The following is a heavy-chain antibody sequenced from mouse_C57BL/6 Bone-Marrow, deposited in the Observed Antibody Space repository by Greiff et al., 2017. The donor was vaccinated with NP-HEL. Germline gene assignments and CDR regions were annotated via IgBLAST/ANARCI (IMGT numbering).Heavy chain of an antibody. J-gene: IGHJ1*03. V-gene: IGHV1-81*01. CDR2: IYPRSGNT. CDR3: ATPITTVGYWYFDV. Sequence: LEESGAELARPGASVKLSCKASGYTFTSYGISWVKQRTGQGLEWIGEIYPRSGNTYYNEKFKGKATLTADKSSSTAYMELRSLTSEDSAVYFCATPITTVGYWYFDVWGTGTTVTVSS. CDR1: GYTFTSYG. D-gene: IGHD1-1*01.